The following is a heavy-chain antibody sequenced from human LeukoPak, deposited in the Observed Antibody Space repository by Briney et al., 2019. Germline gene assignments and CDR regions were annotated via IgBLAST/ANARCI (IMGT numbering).Heavy chain of an antibody. V-gene: IGHV1-24*01. D-gene: IGHD3-16*02. Sequence: VASVKVSCKASGYTFTSYYMHWVRQAPGKGLEWMGGFDPEDGETIYAQKFQGRVTMTEDTSTDTAYMELSSLRSEDTAVYYCATDLFTLYGAFDIWGQGTIVTVSS. CDR2: FDPEDGET. CDR3: ATDLFTLYGAFDI. J-gene: IGHJ3*02. CDR1: GYTFTSYY.